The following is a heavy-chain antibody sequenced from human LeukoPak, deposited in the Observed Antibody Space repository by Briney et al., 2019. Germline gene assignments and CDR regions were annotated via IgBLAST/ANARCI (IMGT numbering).Heavy chain of an antibody. J-gene: IGHJ4*02. Sequence: PGGSLRLSCAASGFTFSSYAMSWVRQAPGKGLEWVSSISDSSDNIYYADSVKGRFTISRDNAKNSLYLQMNSLRAEDTAVYYCARGDYYDSSGYYYWGQGTLVTVSS. V-gene: IGHV3-48*01. CDR2: ISDSSDNI. CDR1: GFTFSSYA. CDR3: ARGDYYDSSGYYY. D-gene: IGHD3-22*01.